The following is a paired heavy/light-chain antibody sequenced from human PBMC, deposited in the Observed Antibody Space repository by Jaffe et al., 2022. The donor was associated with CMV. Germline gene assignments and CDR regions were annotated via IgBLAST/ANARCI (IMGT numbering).Light chain of an antibody. CDR2: DAS. J-gene: IGKJ5*01. CDR3: QQSSSTPIT. CDR1: QSLSHN. V-gene: IGKV1-39*01. Sequence: DIQMTQSPSSLSASEGERVTVACRASQSLSHNLNWYQQRAGEAPKLLISDASSLQSGVPSRFSGSGSGTYFTLTIASLRPEDSATYYCQQSSSTPITFGQGTRLEIK.
Heavy chain of an antibody. CDR3: ARVRGDNGYTPLAY. CDR1: GYIFTNYY. Sequence: QVQLVQSGAEVKKPGDSVTVSCKASGYIFTNYYFHWVRQAPGQGLEWMGIFNPSGGGRNYAQKFQDRVTMTRDTSTSTIFLELRSLTSDDTAVYYCARVRGDNGYTPLAYWGQGTLVSVSS. CDR2: FNPSGGGR. J-gene: IGHJ4*02. V-gene: IGHV1-46*01. D-gene: IGHD2-21*01.